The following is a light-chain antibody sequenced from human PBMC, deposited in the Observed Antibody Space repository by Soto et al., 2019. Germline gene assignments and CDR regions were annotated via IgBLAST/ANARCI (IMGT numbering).Light chain of an antibody. Sequence: DIQMTQSPSSLSASVGDRVTIPCRASQTISTYLNWYQQKPGKAPKLLIYGASSLQSGVPSRFSGSGSGTDFTLTISSLQPEDFATYHCQQSYSIPWTFGQGTRLEIK. J-gene: IGKJ2*01. CDR3: QQSYSIPWT. V-gene: IGKV1-39*01. CDR1: QTISTY. CDR2: GAS.